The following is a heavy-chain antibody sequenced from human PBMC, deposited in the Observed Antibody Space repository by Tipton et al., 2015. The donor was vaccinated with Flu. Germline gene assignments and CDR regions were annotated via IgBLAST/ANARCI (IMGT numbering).Heavy chain of an antibody. CDR1: GGTFDTYS. J-gene: IGHJ6*03. CDR3: ARDRSPGLERLDYYYMDV. Sequence: QSGAEVKKPGSSVKVSCKASGGTFDTYSITWVRQAPGQGLEWMGGVNPFFGPPQYAQKFQDRLTIDADDSTSTAYMELSGLRSDDTAVYYCARDRSPGLERLDYYYMDVWGKGTTVTVSS. V-gene: IGHV1-69*01. D-gene: IGHD3-10*01. CDR2: VNPFFGPP.